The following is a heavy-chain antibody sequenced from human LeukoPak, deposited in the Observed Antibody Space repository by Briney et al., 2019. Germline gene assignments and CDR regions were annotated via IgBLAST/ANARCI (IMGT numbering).Heavy chain of an antibody. Sequence: KTSETLSLTCTVSGGSISSHYWSWIRQPPGKGLEWIGFFYYTGSTNYNPSLKSRVTISVDTSKNQLSLKLTSVTATDTAVYYCARHVLARGDLLWGQGTLVTVSS. CDR3: ARHVLARGDLL. CDR2: FYYTGST. D-gene: IGHD2-21*02. V-gene: IGHV4-59*08. CDR1: GGSISSHY. J-gene: IGHJ4*02.